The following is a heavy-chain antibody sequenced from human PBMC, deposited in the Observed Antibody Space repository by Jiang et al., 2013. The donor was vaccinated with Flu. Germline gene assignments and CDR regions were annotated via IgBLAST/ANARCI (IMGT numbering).Heavy chain of an antibody. CDR3: ARDTAVAAHHYFDY. Sequence: VQLLESGGGLIQPGGSLRLSCATSGFTVSSNYMSWVRQAPGKGLEWVSVIYSNNNTYYADSVKGRFTISRANSKNTLYLQMHNLRAEDTAVYYCARDTAVAAHHYFDYWGQGTLVTVSS. D-gene: IGHD6-19*01. CDR1: GFTVSSNY. V-gene: IGHV3-53*01. CDR2: IYSNNNT. J-gene: IGHJ4*02.